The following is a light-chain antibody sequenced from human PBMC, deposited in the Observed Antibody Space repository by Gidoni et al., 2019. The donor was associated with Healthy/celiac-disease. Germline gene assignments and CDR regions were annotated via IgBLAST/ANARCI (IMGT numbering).Light chain of an antibody. CDR1: KVGDKS. J-gene: IGLJ2*01. CDR2: QDS. CDR3: QAWDSSTVV. V-gene: IGLV3-1*01. Sequence: SYTLTQPPSVSVSPGQTASIPCPGDKVGDKSACWYQQKPGPSPVLVIYQDSKRPSGIPARFSGSNSVNTATLTISGTQAMDEADYYCQAWDSSTVVFGGGTKLTVL.